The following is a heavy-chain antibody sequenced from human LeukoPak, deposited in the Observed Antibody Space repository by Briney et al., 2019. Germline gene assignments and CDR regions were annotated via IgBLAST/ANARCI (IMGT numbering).Heavy chain of an antibody. CDR2: IYYSGST. V-gene: IGHV4-59*01. CDR1: GGSISSYY. J-gene: IGHJ4*02. CDR3: ARDRDDYGVDY. D-gene: IGHD4-17*01. Sequence: SETLSLTCTVSGGSISSYYWSWIRRPPGKGLEWVGYIYYSGSTNYNPSLKSRVTISVDTSKNQFSLKLSSVTAADTAVYYCARDRDDYGVDYWGQGTLVTVSS.